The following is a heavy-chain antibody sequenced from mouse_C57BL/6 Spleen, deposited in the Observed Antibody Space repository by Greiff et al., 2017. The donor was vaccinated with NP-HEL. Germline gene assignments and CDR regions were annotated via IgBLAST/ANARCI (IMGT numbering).Heavy chain of an antibody. CDR3: ARCDYDGGDYYAMDY. Sequence: EVMLVESGGGLVKPGGSLKLSCAASGFTFSSYAMSWVRQTPEKRLEWVATISDGGSYTYYPDNVKGRFTISRDNAKNNLYLQMSHLKSEDTAMYYGARCDYDGGDYYAMDYWGQGTSVTVSS. CDR1: GFTFSSYA. CDR2: ISDGGSYT. V-gene: IGHV5-4*03. J-gene: IGHJ4*01. D-gene: IGHD2-4*01.